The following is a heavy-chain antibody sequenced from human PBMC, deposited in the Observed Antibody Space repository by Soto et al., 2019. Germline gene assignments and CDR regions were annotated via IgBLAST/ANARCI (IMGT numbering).Heavy chain of an antibody. V-gene: IGHV5-51*01. D-gene: IGHD5-12*01. CDR1: GYSCTKYW. CDR2: IYPDESDT. CDR3: VRMGFSGGGYLSYYYYGMDI. Sequence: PGLLLKVSCKGCGYSCTKYWIGWVSQMPGKGLEWMAIIYPDESDTRYSPSFQGQVTISADNSISTAYLQWSSLKAADTAMYYCVRMGFSGGGYLSYYYYGMDIWGQGTTVTVS. J-gene: IGHJ6*02.